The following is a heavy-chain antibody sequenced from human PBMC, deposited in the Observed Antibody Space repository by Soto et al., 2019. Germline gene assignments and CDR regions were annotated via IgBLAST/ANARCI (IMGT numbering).Heavy chain of an antibody. CDR2: ISFDENNK. CDR3: ARGRDCSCGRCYYYYYAMDV. D-gene: IGHD2-15*01. CDR1: GFTFSRYG. J-gene: IGHJ6*02. Sequence: QVQLVESGGGVVQPGRSLRLSCAASGFTFSRYGLHWVRQAPGKGLEWVALISFDENNKYYADSVKGRFTISRDNSKNTLYLQMNSLRAEDTDVYYCARGRDCSCGRCYYYYYAMDVWGQGTTVTVSS. V-gene: IGHV3-30*03.